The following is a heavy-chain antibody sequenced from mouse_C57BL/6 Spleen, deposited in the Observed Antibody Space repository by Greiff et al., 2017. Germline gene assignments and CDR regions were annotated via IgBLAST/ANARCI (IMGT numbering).Heavy chain of an antibody. Sequence: EVKLVESGEGLVKPGGSLKLSCAASGFTFSSYAMSWVRQTPEKRLEWVAYISSGGDYIYYADTVKGRFTISRDNARNTLYLQMSSLKSEDTAMYYCTRAGGYDYGGAYWGQGTLVTVSA. CDR3: TRAGGYDYGGAY. J-gene: IGHJ3*01. CDR1: GFTFSSYA. D-gene: IGHD2-4*01. V-gene: IGHV5-9-1*02. CDR2: ISSGGDYI.